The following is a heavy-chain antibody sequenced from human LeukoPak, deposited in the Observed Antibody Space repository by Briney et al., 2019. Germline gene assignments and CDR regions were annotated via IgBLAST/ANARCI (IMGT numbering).Heavy chain of an antibody. CDR1: GYSFTSYW. J-gene: IGHJ1*01. V-gene: IGHV5-51*01. CDR2: IYPGDSDT. CDR3: ARRNYYDSSGYPTPYFQH. Sequence: GESLKISCKGSGYSFTSYWIGWVRQMPGKGLEWMEIIYPGDSDTRYSPSFQGQVTVSADKSISTAYLQWSSLKASDTAMYYCARRNYYDSSGYPTPYFQHWGQGTLVTVSS. D-gene: IGHD3-22*01.